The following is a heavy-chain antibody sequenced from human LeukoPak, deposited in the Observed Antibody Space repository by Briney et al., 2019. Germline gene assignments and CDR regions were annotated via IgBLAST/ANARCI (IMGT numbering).Heavy chain of an antibody. J-gene: IGHJ4*02. CDR1: GFTFSNAW. CDR3: ARVGDYVWGSYRQYYFDY. CDR2: INHSGST. D-gene: IGHD3-16*02. V-gene: IGHV4-34*01. Sequence: GSLRLSCAASGFTFSNAWMSWIRQPPGKGLEWVGEINHSGSTNYNPSLKSRVTISVDTSKNQFSLKLSSVTAADTAVYYCARVGDYVWGSYRQYYFDYWGQGTLVTVSS.